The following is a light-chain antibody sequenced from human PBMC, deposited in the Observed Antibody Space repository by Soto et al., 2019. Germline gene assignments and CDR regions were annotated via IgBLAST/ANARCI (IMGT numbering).Light chain of an antibody. V-gene: IGLV2-8*01. CDR1: SSDVGGNSL. CDR2: DVS. J-gene: IGLJ1*01. CDR3: SSYAGSNFYV. Sequence: QSALTQPPSASGSPGQSVTVSCTGTSSDVGGNSLVSWYQHPPGKAPKLMFFDVSERPSGVPDRFSGSKSGNTASLPVSGPRAEEEADYYCSSYAGSNFYVFGTGTKVTVL.